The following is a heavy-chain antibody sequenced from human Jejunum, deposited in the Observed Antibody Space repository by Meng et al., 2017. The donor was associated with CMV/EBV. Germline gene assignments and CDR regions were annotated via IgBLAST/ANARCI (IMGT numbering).Heavy chain of an antibody. J-gene: IGHJ6*03. V-gene: IGHV3-53*01. Sequence: CGVSGFPVGINFLTGVRQAPGKGLEGGSVIYNGGGTYYADSVRGRFTISRDNYKNTLFLQMDSLRAEDTAVYYCARASPHAYMDVWGQGTTVTVSS. CDR1: GFPVGINF. CDR2: IYNGGGT. CDR3: ARASPHAYMDV.